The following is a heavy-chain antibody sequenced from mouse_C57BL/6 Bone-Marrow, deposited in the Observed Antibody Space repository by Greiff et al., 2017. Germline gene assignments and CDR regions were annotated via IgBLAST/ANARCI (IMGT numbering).Heavy chain of an antibody. CDR3: ARDYYGSSSWFAY. V-gene: IGHV5-17*01. J-gene: IGHJ3*01. CDR1: GFTFSDSG. D-gene: IGHD1-1*01. Sequence: EVQRVESGGGLVKPGGSLKLSCAASGFTFSDSGMHWVRQAPEKGLEWVAYISSGSSTIYYADTVKGRFPISRDNAQNTLFLQMTSLRSEDTAMYYCARDYYGSSSWFAYWGQVTLVAVSA. CDR2: ISSGSSTI.